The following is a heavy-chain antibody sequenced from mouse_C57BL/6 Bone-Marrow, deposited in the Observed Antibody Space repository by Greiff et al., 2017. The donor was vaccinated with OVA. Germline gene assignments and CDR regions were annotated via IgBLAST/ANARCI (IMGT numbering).Heavy chain of an antibody. V-gene: IGHV1-53*01. J-gene: IGHJ2*01. Sequence: QVQLQQPGTELVKPGASVKLSCTASGYTFTSYWMHWVKQRPGQGLEWIGNINPSNGGTNYNEKFKSKATMTVDKSSSTAYMQLSSLTSEDSAVYYCARGGLLRGYFDYWGQGTTLTVSS. CDR3: ARGGLLRGYFDY. CDR2: INPSNGGT. CDR1: GYTFTSYW. D-gene: IGHD1-1*01.